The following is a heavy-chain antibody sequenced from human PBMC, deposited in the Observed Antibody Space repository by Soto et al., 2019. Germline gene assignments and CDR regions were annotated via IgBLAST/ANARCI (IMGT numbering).Heavy chain of an antibody. CDR1: GFTFSSYA. Sequence: GGSLRLSCAASGFTFSSYAMSWVRQAPGKGLEWVSAISGSGGSTYYADSVKGRFTISRDNSKNTLYLQMNSLRAEDTAVYYCAKVGATVAPFYYYYYGMDVWGQGTTVTVSS. CDR2: ISGSGGST. V-gene: IGHV3-23*01. J-gene: IGHJ6*02. D-gene: IGHD4-17*01. CDR3: AKVGATVAPFYYYYYGMDV.